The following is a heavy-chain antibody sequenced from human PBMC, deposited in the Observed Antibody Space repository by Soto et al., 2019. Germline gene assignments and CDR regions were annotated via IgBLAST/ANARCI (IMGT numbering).Heavy chain of an antibody. CDR2: ISAGGGAT. J-gene: IGHJ2*01. Sequence: EVQLLESGGGLVQPGGSLRLSCAASGFTFSSYAMHWVRQAPGKGLEWVSGISAGGGATYSADSVKGRYTISRDNSKNTLYLQRSGLRAYDTAVYYCAKGQSGTDGYGYFDLWGGGTLVAFSS. V-gene: IGHV3-23*01. CDR1: GFTFSSYA. CDR3: AKGQSGTDGYGYFDL. D-gene: IGHD6-13*01.